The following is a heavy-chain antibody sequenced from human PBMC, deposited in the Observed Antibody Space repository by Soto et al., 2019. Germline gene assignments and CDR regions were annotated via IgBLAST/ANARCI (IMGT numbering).Heavy chain of an antibody. CDR2: INSARDDI. V-gene: IGHV3-48*02. D-gene: IGHD7-27*01. CDR3: AKSGDTGGWGIDC. CDR1: GFMFGSYP. Sequence: EMQLVESGGGLVQPGGSLRLSCVGSGFMFGSYPMNWVRQAPGKGLEWVSYINSARDDIFYAESVKGRFTISRDNARNSLSLQMDSLNDEDTAVYYCAKSGDTGGWGIDCWGQGTLVTVS. J-gene: IGHJ4*02.